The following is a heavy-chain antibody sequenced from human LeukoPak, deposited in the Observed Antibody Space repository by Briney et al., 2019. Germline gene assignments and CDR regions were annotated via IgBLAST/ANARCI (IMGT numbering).Heavy chain of an antibody. CDR1: GGTFSSYA. D-gene: IGHD3-22*01. Sequence: ASVKVSCKASGGTFSSYAISWVRQAPGQVLEWMGRIIPILGIANYAQKFQGRVTITADKSTSTAYMELSSLRSEDTAVYYCARDGCHYDSSGYYYCDYYYYYGMDVWGQGTTVTVSS. CDR2: IIPILGIA. J-gene: IGHJ6*02. V-gene: IGHV1-69*04. CDR3: ARDGCHYDSSGYYYCDYYYYYGMDV.